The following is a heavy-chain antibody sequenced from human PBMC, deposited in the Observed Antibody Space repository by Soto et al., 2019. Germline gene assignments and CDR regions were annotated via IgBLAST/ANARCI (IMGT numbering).Heavy chain of an antibody. Sequence: EVQLVESGGGLVQPGGSLRLSCAASGFTVSSNYMSWVRQAPGKGLEWVSVIYSGGSTYYADSVKGRFTISRHNSKNTLYLQMNSLRAEDTAVYYCAGDWDYYGSGLAFDIWGQGTMVTVSS. V-gene: IGHV3-53*04. D-gene: IGHD3-10*01. CDR3: AGDWDYYGSGLAFDI. CDR1: GFTVSSNY. J-gene: IGHJ3*02. CDR2: IYSGGST.